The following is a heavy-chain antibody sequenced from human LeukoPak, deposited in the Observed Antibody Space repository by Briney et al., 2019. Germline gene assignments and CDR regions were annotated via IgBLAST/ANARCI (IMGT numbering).Heavy chain of an antibody. V-gene: IGHV3-15*01. CDR1: GFTVSSNY. CDR3: AAQGGSGDLRY. CDR2: IKRIIDGGTT. D-gene: IGHD4-17*01. J-gene: IGHJ4*02. Sequence: GGSLRLSCAASGFTVSSNYMSWVRQAPGKGLEWVGRIKRIIDGGTTDYAAPVKGRFTVSRDDSINTLYLQMSSLKTEDTAVYYCAAQGGSGDLRYWGQGTLVTVSS.